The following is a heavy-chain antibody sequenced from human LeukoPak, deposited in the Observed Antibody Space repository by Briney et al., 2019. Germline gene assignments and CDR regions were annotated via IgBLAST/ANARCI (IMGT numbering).Heavy chain of an antibody. D-gene: IGHD3-22*01. V-gene: IGHV4-61*02. Sequence: SQTLSLTCTVSGGSLSSGSYYWSWLRQSAGKGLEWIGRIYTSGSTNYNPSLKSRVTISVDTSKNQFSLKLSSVTAADTAVYYCARAFYYDSKGNWFDPWGQGTLVTVSS. J-gene: IGHJ5*02. CDR1: GGSLSSGSYY. CDR3: ARAFYYDSKGNWFDP. CDR2: IYTSGST.